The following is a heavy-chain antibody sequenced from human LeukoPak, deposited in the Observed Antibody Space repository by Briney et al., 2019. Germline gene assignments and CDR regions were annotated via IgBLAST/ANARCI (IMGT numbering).Heavy chain of an antibody. J-gene: IGHJ4*02. CDR2: ITDGGGRT. CDR3: AKVNWDSRLGNS. Sequence: GGSLRLSCTVSGLILSKYDTNWVRQAPGKGLEWVSGITDGGGRTYYADSVKGRFTTSRDNSKNTLYLQMNSLRAEDTAIYYCAKVNWDSRLGNSWGQGTLVTVSS. V-gene: IGHV3-23*01. D-gene: IGHD1-7*01. CDR1: GLILSKYD.